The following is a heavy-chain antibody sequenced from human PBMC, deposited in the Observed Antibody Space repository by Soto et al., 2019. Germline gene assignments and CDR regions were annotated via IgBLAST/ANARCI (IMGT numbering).Heavy chain of an antibody. D-gene: IGHD2-15*01. CDR3: AIDHGYCSGGACYWLDP. CDR2: IYYSGST. V-gene: IGHV4-31*03. CDR1: GGSISSGGYY. Sequence: SETLSLTCTVSGGSISSGGYYWSWIRQHPGKGLEWIGYIYYSGSTYYNPSLKSRLTISVDTSKNQFSLKLSSVTAADTAVYYCAIDHGYCSGGACYWLDPWCQGPLVTVSS. J-gene: IGHJ5*02.